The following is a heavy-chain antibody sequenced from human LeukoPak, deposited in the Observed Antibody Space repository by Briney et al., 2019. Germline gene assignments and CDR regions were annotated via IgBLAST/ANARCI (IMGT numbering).Heavy chain of an antibody. V-gene: IGHV3-33*01. CDR2: IWYDGSNK. J-gene: IGHJ2*01. CDR3: ARDGFPGAVTQNEGWWFFDL. Sequence: GGSLRLSCAASGFTFSNYGMHWVRQAPDKGLEWVAVIWYDGSNKYYADSVRGRFTISRGNSKNTLYLQMNSLRAEDAAVYFCARDGFPGAVTQNEGWWFFDLWGRGTLVTVSS. D-gene: IGHD4-17*01. CDR1: GFTFSNYG.